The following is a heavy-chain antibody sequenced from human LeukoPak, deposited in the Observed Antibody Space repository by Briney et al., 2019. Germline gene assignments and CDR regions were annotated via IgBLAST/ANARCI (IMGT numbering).Heavy chain of an antibody. Sequence: ASVKVSCKASGYTFTSYGISWVRHAPGQGLEWMGWISAYNGNTNYAQKLQGGVTMTTDTSTSTAYMELRSLRSDDTAVYYCARDPSNTSGNNPYFDYWGQGTLVTVSS. CDR2: ISAYNGNT. J-gene: IGHJ4*02. CDR1: GYTFTSYG. D-gene: IGHD6-19*01. CDR3: ARDPSNTSGNNPYFDY. V-gene: IGHV1-18*01.